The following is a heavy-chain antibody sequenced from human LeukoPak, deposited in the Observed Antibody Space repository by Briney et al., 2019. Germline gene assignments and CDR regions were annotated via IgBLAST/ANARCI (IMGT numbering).Heavy chain of an antibody. D-gene: IGHD3-3*01. CDR2: IYNSGST. J-gene: IGHJ4*02. V-gene: IGHV4-4*07. Sequence: PSDTLSLTCTVSGGSLNSYYWSWIRQPAGKGLEWIGRIYNSGSTNYNPSLKSRVTMSVDTSKNQFSLKLSSVTAADTAVYYCARAIYEYDFWSGYYSEFDYWGQGTLVTVSS. CDR1: GGSLNSYY. CDR3: ARAIYEYDFWSGYYSEFDY.